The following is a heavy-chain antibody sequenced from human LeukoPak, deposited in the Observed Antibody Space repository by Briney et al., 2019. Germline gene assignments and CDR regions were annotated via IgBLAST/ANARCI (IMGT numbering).Heavy chain of an antibody. Sequence: GGSLRLSCAASGFTFSSYWMSWVRQAPGKGLEWVANIKQDGSEKYYVDSVKGRFTISRDNSKNTLYLQMNSLRAEDTAVYYCASHSSGIDYWGQGTLVTVSS. J-gene: IGHJ4*02. CDR2: IKQDGSEK. CDR1: GFTFSSYW. D-gene: IGHD6-19*01. V-gene: IGHV3-7*01. CDR3: ASHSSGIDY.